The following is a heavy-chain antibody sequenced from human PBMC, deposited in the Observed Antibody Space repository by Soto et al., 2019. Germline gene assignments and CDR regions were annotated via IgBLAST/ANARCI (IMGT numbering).Heavy chain of an antibody. CDR1: GFTFSSYW. V-gene: IGHV3-7*01. D-gene: IGHD4-17*01. J-gene: IGHJ4*02. Sequence: VQLVESGGGLVQPGGSLRLSCAASGFTFSSYWMSWVRQAPGKGLEWVAIIKQDGSDKHYVDSVKGRFTISRDNAKNSLYLQMNSLRAEDTTVYYCARNRDYAFDYWGRGTLVTVSS. CDR2: IKQDGSDK. CDR3: ARNRDYAFDY.